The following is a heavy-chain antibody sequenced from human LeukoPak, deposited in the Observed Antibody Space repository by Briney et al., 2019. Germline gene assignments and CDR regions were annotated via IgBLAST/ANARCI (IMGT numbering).Heavy chain of an antibody. J-gene: IGHJ6*04. D-gene: IGHD6-13*01. CDR2: IPSVGSNK. CDR1: GLTLRIFS. V-gene: IGHV3-30*04. Sequence: GRCRSLSCALYGLTLRIFSMHWVRHAPGKVREWVAAIPSVGSNKYYTDSVKGRFTFSRDNSKNKLYLQMTSLRAEDTAVYYCARVNFAAAAMDVWGKGTTVTVSS. CDR3: ARVNFAAAAMDV.